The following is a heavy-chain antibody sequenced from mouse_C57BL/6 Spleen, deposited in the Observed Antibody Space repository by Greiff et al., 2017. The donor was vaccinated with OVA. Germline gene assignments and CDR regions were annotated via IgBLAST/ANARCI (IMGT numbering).Heavy chain of an antibody. J-gene: IGHJ4*01. CDR3: ARGMDYEDYAMDY. Sequence: QVQLQQSGAELARPGASVKMSCKASGYTFTSYTMHWVKQRPGQGLEWIGYINPSSGYTKYNQKFKDKATLTADKSSSTACMQLSSLTSEDSAVYYCARGMDYEDYAMDYWGQGTSVTVSS. V-gene: IGHV1-4*01. D-gene: IGHD2-4*01. CDR1: GYTFTSYT. CDR2: INPSSGYT.